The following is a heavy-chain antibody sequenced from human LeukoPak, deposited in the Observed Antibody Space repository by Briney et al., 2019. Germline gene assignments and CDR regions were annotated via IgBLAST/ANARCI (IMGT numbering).Heavy chain of an antibody. CDR3: VRGDYGDYTLFDY. CDR1: GFTVSSNY. CDR2: IYSGGST. Sequence: GGSLRLSCAASGFTVSSNYMSWVRQAPGKGLEWVSVIYSGGSTYYADSVKGRFTISRDNSKNTLYLQMNSLRAEDTAVYYCVRGDYGDYTLFDYWGQGTLVTASS. V-gene: IGHV3-53*01. J-gene: IGHJ4*02. D-gene: IGHD4-17*01.